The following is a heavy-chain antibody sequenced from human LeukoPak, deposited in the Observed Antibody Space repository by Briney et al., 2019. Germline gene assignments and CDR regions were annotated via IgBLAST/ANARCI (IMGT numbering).Heavy chain of an antibody. CDR3: ARDNSVGETAWWFDP. Sequence: SETLSLTCAVYGGSFSGYYWSWLRQPPGKGLEWFGEINHSGSTNYNPSPKSRVTISVDTSKNQFSLKLSSVTAADTAVYYCARDNSVGETAWWFDPWGQGTLVTVSS. V-gene: IGHV4-34*01. CDR2: INHSGST. CDR1: GGSFSGYY. D-gene: IGHD1-26*01. J-gene: IGHJ5*02.